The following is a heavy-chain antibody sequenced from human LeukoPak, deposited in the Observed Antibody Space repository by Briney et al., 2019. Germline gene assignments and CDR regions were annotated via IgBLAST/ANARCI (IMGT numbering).Heavy chain of an antibody. Sequence: GGSLRLSCAASGFTFSSYAMSWVRQAPGKGLEWVSAISGSGGSTYYADSVKGRFTISRDNSKNTLYLQMNSLRAEDTAVYYCAKDLSRSSCYVPWYFDYWGQGTLVTVSS. J-gene: IGHJ4*02. CDR3: AKDLSRSSCYVPWYFDY. V-gene: IGHV3-23*01. CDR1: GFTFSSYA. CDR2: ISGSGGST. D-gene: IGHD2-2*01.